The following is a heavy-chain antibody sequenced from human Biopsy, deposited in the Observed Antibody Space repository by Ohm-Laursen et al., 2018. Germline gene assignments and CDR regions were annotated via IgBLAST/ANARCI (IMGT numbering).Heavy chain of an antibody. CDR1: GNTFATYH. J-gene: IGHJ6*02. CDR2: ISPSGATT. Sequence: SVKVSCKVSGNTFATYHIHWVRQAPGQGLEWMGVISPSGATTSFSQKFQGRITMTRDTSTGTVYMDLNSLGSEDTAVYYCARAGVGSDGTDSYYYGMDAWGPGTTVTVSS. V-gene: IGHV1-46*01. CDR3: ARAGVGSDGTDSYYYGMDA. D-gene: IGHD5-24*01.